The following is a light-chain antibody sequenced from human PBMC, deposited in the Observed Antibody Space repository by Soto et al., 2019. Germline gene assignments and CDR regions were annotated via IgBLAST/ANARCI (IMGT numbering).Light chain of an antibody. CDR3: CSYAVGSTFDWM. CDR2: EGI. Sequence: QSALTQPASVSGSPGQSITISCTGISTDVGSYNLVSWYQQHPGKAPQLMIYEGIKRPSGVSDRFSASESGNTASLTISGLQAEDEADYCCCSYAVGSTFDWMFGGGTKVTVL. J-gene: IGLJ3*02. V-gene: IGLV2-23*03. CDR1: STDVGSYNL.